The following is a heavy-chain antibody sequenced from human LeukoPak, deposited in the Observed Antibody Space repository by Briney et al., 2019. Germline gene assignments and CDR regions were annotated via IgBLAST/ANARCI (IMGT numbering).Heavy chain of an antibody. Sequence: GGSLRLSCAASGFTFSNAWMSWVRQAPGKGLEWVGRIKSKTDGGTTDYAAPVKGRFTISRDDSKSTLYLQMNSLKTEDTAVYYCTTDPGPADYDYWGQGTLVTVSS. D-gene: IGHD2-8*02. CDR2: IKSKTDGGTT. J-gene: IGHJ4*02. V-gene: IGHV3-15*01. CDR3: TTDPGPADYDY. CDR1: GFTFSNAW.